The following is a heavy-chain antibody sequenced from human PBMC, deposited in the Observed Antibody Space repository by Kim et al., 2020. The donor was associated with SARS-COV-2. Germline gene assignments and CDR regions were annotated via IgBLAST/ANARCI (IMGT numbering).Heavy chain of an antibody. Sequence: SETLSLTSTVSGGSISNGGYYWSWIRQHPGKGLEWIGYIYYSGSTYYNPSLKSRVTISVDTSKNQFSLKLSSVTAADTAVYYCARAPGLGTMIVVVTHFDHGGRGTLVTVSS. D-gene: IGHD3-22*01. V-gene: IGHV4-31*03. CDR2: IYYSGST. J-gene: IGHJ4*02. CDR1: GGSISNGGYY. CDR3: ARAPGLGTMIVVVTHFDH.